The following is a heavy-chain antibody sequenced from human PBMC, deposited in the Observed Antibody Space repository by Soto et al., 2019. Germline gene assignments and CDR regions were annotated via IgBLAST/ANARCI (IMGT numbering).Heavy chain of an antibody. CDR2: IGTDGNT. J-gene: IGHJ4*02. Sequence: GGSLRLSCAASGFTFNSYAMNWVRQAPGKGLAWVSAIGTDGNTYYANSVKGRFTISRDNSRTTLYLQMNSLRVEDTALYYCVRKYPGTRPFDIWGQGTLVTVSS. V-gene: IGHV3-23*01. CDR1: GFTFNSYA. CDR3: VRKYPGTRPFDI. D-gene: IGHD2-2*01.